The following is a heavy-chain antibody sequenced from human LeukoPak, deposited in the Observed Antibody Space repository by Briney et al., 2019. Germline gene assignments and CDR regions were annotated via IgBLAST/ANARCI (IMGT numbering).Heavy chain of an antibody. CDR1: GYTFTGYY. Sequence: ASVKVSCKASGYTFTGYYMHWVRQAPGQGPEWMGWINPNSGGTNYAQKFQGRVTMTRDTSISTAYMELSRLRFDDTAVYYCARVSPLVGARSIDYWGQGTLVTVSS. CDR3: ARVSPLVGARSIDY. V-gene: IGHV1-2*02. CDR2: INPNSGGT. D-gene: IGHD1-26*01. J-gene: IGHJ4*02.